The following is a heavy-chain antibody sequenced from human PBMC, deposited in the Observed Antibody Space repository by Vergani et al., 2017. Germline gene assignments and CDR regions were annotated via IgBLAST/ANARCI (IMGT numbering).Heavy chain of an antibody. CDR2: IYYSGST. CDR3: ARPHYEFWSGSPKYFDY. Sequence: QLQLQESGPGLVKPSETLSLTCTVSGGSISSSSYYWGWIRQPPGKGLEWIGSIYYSGSTYYNPSLKSRVTISVDTSKNQFSLKLSSVTAADTAVYYCARPHYEFWSGSPKYFDYWGQGTLVTVSS. D-gene: IGHD3-3*01. J-gene: IGHJ4*02. V-gene: IGHV4-39*01. CDR1: GGSISSSSYY.